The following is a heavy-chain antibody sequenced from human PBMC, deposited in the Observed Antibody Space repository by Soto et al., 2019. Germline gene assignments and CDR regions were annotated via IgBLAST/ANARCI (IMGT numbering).Heavy chain of an antibody. D-gene: IGHD3-16*01. J-gene: IGHJ3*02. CDR3: VLDWGVGGAFDI. CDR1: GFRFSDFH. CDR2: IRDSSSYV. V-gene: IGHV3-11*01. Sequence: QVQLVESGGGLVKPGGSLRLSCAASGFRFSDFHMSWIRQAPGKGLEWISYIRDSSSYVYYADSWKGRLTVSRDNNRNSLDLQMSGLSAEERAVYCCVLDWGVGGAFDIWGQGTMVTVSS.